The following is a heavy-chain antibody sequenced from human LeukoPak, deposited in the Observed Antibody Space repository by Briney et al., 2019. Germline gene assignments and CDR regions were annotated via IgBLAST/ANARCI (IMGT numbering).Heavy chain of an antibody. CDR1: GFTFSNAW. Sequence: GGSLRLSCAASGFTFSNAWMSWVRQAPGKGLEWVSAISGSGGSTYYADSVKGRFTISRDNSKNTLYLQMNSLRAEDTAVYYCATHYYDSSGYYLPPYYFDYWGQGTLVTVSS. CDR2: ISGSGGST. V-gene: IGHV3-23*01. CDR3: ATHYYDSSGYYLPPYYFDY. J-gene: IGHJ4*02. D-gene: IGHD3-22*01.